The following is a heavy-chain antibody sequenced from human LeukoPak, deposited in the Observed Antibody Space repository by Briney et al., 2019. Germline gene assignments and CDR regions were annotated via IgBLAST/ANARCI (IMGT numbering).Heavy chain of an antibody. CDR2: IYYSGST. D-gene: IGHD1-7*01. Sequence: SETLSLTCTVSGGSISSYYWSWIRQPPGKGLEWIGYIYYSGSTNYNPSLKSRVTISVDKSKNQFSLKLSSVTAADTAVYYCARLRDGELRNPFDYWGQGTLVTVSS. CDR3: ARLRDGELRNPFDY. V-gene: IGHV4-59*12. CDR1: GGSISSYY. J-gene: IGHJ4*02.